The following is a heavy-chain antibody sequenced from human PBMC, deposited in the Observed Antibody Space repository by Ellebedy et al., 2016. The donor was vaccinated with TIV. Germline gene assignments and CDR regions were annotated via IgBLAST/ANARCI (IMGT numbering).Heavy chain of an antibody. Sequence: PGGSLRLSCAASGLSITNNYMNWVRQAPGKGPECVSVIYTSGSTFYADSVKVRFTISRDISQNTVFLQMTILRAENTAIYYCAREPSNWNTFDYWGQGALVTVSS. J-gene: IGHJ4*02. D-gene: IGHD1/OR15-1a*01. CDR3: AREPSNWNTFDY. CDR1: GLSITNNY. CDR2: IYTSGST. V-gene: IGHV3-66*01.